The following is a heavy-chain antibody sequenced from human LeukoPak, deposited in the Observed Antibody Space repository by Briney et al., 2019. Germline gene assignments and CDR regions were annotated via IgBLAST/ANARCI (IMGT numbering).Heavy chain of an antibody. D-gene: IGHD2-2*01. CDR3: ARGGMRVVVPAATSYWFDP. J-gene: IGHJ5*02. CDR2: INHSGST. CDR1: GGSFSGYY. Sequence: PSETLSLTCAVYGGSFSGYYWSWIRQPPGKGLEWIGEINHSGSTNYNPSLKSRVTISVDTSKNQFSLKLSSVTDADTAVYYCARGGMRVVVPAATSYWFDPWGQGTLVTVSS. V-gene: IGHV4-34*01.